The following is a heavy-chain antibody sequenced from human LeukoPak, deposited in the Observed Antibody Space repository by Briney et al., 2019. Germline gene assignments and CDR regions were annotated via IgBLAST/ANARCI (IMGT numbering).Heavy chain of an antibody. CDR1: GYTFTNYY. CDR3: AGGWEPYDYWFDP. Sequence: ASVKVSCKASGYTFTNYYIHWVRQAPGQGLEWMGLINPGGDNTDYAQNFQGRVTMTRDTSISTAYMELSGLRSDDTAIYYCAGGWEPYDYWFDPWGQGTLVTVSS. J-gene: IGHJ5*02. V-gene: IGHV1-46*01. D-gene: IGHD5-12*01. CDR2: INPGGDNT.